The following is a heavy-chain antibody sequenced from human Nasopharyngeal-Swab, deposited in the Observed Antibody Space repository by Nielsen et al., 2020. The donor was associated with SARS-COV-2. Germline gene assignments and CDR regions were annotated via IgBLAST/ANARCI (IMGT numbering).Heavy chain of an antibody. V-gene: IGHV3-11*04. D-gene: IGHD3-3*01. CDR2: ISSSSSTI. CDR1: GFTFSDYY. CDR3: ARDLETYDFWSGYLD. J-gene: IGHJ4*02. Sequence: GESLKISCAASGFTFSDYYMSWIRQAPGKGLEWVSYISSSSSTIYYADSVKGRFTISRDNAKNSLYLQMNSLRAEDTAVYYCARDLETYDFWSGYLDWGQGTLVTVSS.